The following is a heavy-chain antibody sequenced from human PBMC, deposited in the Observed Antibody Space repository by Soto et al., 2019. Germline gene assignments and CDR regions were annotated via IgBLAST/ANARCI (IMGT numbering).Heavy chain of an antibody. J-gene: IGHJ6*02. Sequence: EVRLLESGGGLRQPGGSLRLSCSASGFTFKNYAMTWVRQAPGKGLDWVSSISGSSASTYYADSVMGRFTISRDNSKNTLYLQMNSLRAEDTALYYCAKESDMVVVLSSGRDVWGQGTTVIVSS. CDR3: AKESDMVVVLSSGRDV. V-gene: IGHV3-23*01. CDR2: ISGSSAST. CDR1: GFTFKNYA. D-gene: IGHD2-2*01.